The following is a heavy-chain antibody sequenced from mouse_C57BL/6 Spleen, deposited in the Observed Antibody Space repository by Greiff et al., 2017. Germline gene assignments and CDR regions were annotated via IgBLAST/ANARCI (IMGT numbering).Heavy chain of an antibody. V-gene: IGHV5-17*01. CDR2: ISSGSSTI. CDR3: ARPGWEDAMDY. Sequence: EVKVEESGGGLVKPGGSLKLSCAASGFTFSDYGMHWVRQAPEKGLEWVAYISSGSSTIYYADTVKGRFTISRDNAKNTLFLQMTSLRSEDTAMYYCARPGWEDAMDYWGQGTSVTVSS. J-gene: IGHJ4*01. D-gene: IGHD1-1*02. CDR1: GFTFSDYG.